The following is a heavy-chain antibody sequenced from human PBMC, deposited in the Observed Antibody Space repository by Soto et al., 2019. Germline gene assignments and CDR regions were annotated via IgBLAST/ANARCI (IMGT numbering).Heavy chain of an antibody. CDR1: GFTFSSYA. V-gene: IGHV3-23*01. J-gene: IGHJ3*02. CDR3: ANHLNPDSSSWYLGAFDI. D-gene: IGHD6-13*01. CDR2: ISGSGGST. Sequence: GGSLRLSCAASGFTFSSYAMSWVRQAPGKGLEWVSAISGSGGSTYYADSVKGRFTISRDNSKNTLYLQMNSLRAEDTAVYYCANHLNPDSSSWYLGAFDIWGQGTMVTVSS.